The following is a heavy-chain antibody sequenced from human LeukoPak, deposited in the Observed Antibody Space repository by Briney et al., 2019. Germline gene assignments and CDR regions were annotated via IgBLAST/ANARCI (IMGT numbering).Heavy chain of an antibody. V-gene: IGHV3-23*01. CDR1: GFPFSSYA. CDR2: ISGGNGNTYYA. D-gene: IGHD3-9*01. Sequence: PGGSLRLSCAASGFPFSSYAMSWVRQSPGKGLEWVSAISGGNGNTYYAYYADSVRGRFTISRDSSKNTLYLQMNSLRAEDTAVHYCAKFYDILTGYFDYWGRGTLVTVSS. CDR3: AKFYDILTGYFDY. J-gene: IGHJ4*02.